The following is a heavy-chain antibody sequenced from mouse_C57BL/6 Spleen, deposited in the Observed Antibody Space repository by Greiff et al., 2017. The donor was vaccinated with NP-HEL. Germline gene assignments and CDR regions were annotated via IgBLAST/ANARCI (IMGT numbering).Heavy chain of an antibody. Sequence: QVQLQQPGAELVKPGASVKLSCKASGYTFTSYWMHWVKQRPGQGLEWIGMIHPNSGSTNYNEKFKSKATLTVDKSSSTAYMQLSSLTSEDSAVYCCARSEKWLLLDYWGQGTTLTVSS. CDR1: GYTFTSYW. CDR2: IHPNSGST. V-gene: IGHV1-64*01. CDR3: ARSEKWLLLDY. D-gene: IGHD2-3*01. J-gene: IGHJ2*01.